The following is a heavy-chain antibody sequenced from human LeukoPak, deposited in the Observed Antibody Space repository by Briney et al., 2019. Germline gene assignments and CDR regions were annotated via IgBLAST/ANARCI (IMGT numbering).Heavy chain of an antibody. V-gene: IGHV3-23*01. CDR2: IAGGDEST. CDR1: GFVFNTNG. Sequence: GGSLRLSCTISGFVFNTNGMNWVRQSPGKGLEWLATIAGGDESTYYADSVKGRFAISRDNSKNTVFLHMNSLRVEDTAVYYCARGVYWSLDYWGQGTPVTVSS. J-gene: IGHJ4*02. D-gene: IGHD1-1*01. CDR3: ARGVYWSLDY.